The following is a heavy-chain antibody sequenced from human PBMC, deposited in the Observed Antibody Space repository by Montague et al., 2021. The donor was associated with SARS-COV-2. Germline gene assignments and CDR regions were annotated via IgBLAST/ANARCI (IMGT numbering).Heavy chain of an antibody. Sequence: TLSLTCTVSGASISTGFYYWSWIRQPAGMGLEWIGRIRTTGHTDYNSSLESRVFMSVDTSTNQFSLSLTSVTAADTAVYFCARFGSGTHEFDLWGQGTLGTVSS. CDR3: ARFGSGTHEFDL. J-gene: IGHJ4*02. V-gene: IGHV4-61*02. D-gene: IGHD1-26*01. CDR2: IRTTGHT. CDR1: GASISTGFYY.